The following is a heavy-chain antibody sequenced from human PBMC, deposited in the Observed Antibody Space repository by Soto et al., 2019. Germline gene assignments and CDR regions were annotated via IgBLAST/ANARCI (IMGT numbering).Heavy chain of an antibody. D-gene: IGHD5-12*01. CDR2: IYSGGST. V-gene: IGHV3-53*01. CDR1: GFTVSSNY. Sequence: AGGSLRLSCAASGFTVSSNYMSWVRQAPGKGLEWVSVIYSGGSTYYADSVKGRFTISRDNSKNTLYLQMNSLRAEDTAVYYCARDKSMATNYYYYYGMDVWGQGTTVTVSS. J-gene: IGHJ6*02. CDR3: ARDKSMATNYYYYYGMDV.